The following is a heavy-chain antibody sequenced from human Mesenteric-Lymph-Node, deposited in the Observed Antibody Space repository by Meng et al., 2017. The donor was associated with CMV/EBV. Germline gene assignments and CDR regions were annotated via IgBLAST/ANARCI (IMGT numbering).Heavy chain of an antibody. CDR1: GYPFTSYY. J-gene: IGHJ4*02. CDR3: ARGAIRIHSSSWYFDY. Sequence: SGYPFTSYYMHWVRQAPGQGLEWMGIINPSGGSTSYAQKFQGRVTMTRDTSTSTVYMELSSLRSEDTAVYYCARGAIRIHSSSWYFDYWGQGTLVTVSS. D-gene: IGHD6-13*01. V-gene: IGHV1-46*01. CDR2: INPSGGST.